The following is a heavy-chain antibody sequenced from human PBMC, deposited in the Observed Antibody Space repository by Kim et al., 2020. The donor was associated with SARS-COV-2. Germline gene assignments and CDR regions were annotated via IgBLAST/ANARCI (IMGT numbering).Heavy chain of an antibody. CDR2: IYYSGST. J-gene: IGHJ5*02. V-gene: IGHV4-39*01. CDR3: ARVERGDVWFGDPRGNWFDP. Sequence: SETLSLTCTVSGGSISSSSYYWGWIRQPPGKGLEWIGSIYYSGSTYYNPSLKSRVTISVDTSKNQFSLKLSSVTAADTAVYYCARVERGDVWFGDPRGNWFDPWGQGTLVTVSS. D-gene: IGHD3-10*01. CDR1: GGSISSSSYY.